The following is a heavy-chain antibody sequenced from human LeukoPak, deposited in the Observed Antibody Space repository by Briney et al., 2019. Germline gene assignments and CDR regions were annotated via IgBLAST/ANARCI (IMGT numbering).Heavy chain of an antibody. CDR3: ARAYFDSSGYYRRAFDI. CDR2: MNPNSGNT. D-gene: IGHD3-22*01. CDR1: GYTFTSYD. J-gene: IGHJ3*02. V-gene: IGHV1-8*01. Sequence: ASVKVSCKASGYTFTSYDINWVRQATGQGLEWMGWMNPNSGNTGYAQKFQGRVTMTRNTSISTAYMELSSLRSDDSAVYFCARAYFDSSGYYRRAFDIWGQGTMVTVSS.